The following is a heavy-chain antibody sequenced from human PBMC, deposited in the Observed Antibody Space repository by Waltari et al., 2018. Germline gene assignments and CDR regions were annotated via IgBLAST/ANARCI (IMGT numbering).Heavy chain of an antibody. Sequence: QSPSRGLEWLGRTYYRSKWYNDYAVSVKSRITINPDTSKNQFSLQLNSVTPEDTAVYYCARDGGYSSGWYIDYWGQGTLVTVSS. CDR2: TYYRSKWYN. D-gene: IGHD6-19*01. CDR3: ARDGGYSSGWYIDY. V-gene: IGHV6-1*01. J-gene: IGHJ4*02.